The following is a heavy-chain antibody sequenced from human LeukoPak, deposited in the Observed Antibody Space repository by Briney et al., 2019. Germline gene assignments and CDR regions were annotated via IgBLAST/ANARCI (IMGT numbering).Heavy chain of an antibody. V-gene: IGHV3-15*01. CDR1: GFTFSNAW. D-gene: IGHD3-10*01. Sequence: PGGSLRLSCAASGFTFSNAWMTWVRQAPGRGLEWVGRSKSKTDGGTTDYAAPVKGRFTISRDDSKNTLYLQMNSLKTEDTAVYYCTTDHVLLWFGELLSDAFDIWGQGTMVTVSS. CDR3: TTDHVLLWFGELLSDAFDI. J-gene: IGHJ3*02. CDR2: SKSKTDGGTT.